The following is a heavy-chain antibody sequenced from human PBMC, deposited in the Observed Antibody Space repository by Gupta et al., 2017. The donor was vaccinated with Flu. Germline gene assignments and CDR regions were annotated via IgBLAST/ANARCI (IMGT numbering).Heavy chain of an antibody. CDR3: AREAQEQLVHGY. CDR1: GFTFSSYS. V-gene: IGHV3-21*01. J-gene: IGHJ4*02. CDR2: ISSSSSYI. Sequence: EVQLVESGGGLVKPGGSLRLSCAASGFTFSSYSMNWVRQAPGKGLEWVSSISSSSSYIYYADSVKGRFTISRDNAKNSLYLQMNSLRAEDTAVYYCAREAQEQLVHGYWGQGTLVTVSS. D-gene: IGHD6-6*01.